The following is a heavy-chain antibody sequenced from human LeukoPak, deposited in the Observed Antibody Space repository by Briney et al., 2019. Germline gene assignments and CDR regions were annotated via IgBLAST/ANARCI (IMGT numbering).Heavy chain of an antibody. D-gene: IGHD1-26*01. V-gene: IGHV3-23*01. CDR2: ISGSGGST. Sequence: PGGTLRLSCAASGFTFSSYGMSWVRQAPGKGLEWVSAISGSGGSTYYADSVKGRFTISRDNSKNTLYLQMNSLRAEDTAVYYCAKFLGIVGATSGDFDYWGQGTLVTVSS. CDR3: AKFLGIVGATSGDFDY. CDR1: GFTFSSYG. J-gene: IGHJ4*02.